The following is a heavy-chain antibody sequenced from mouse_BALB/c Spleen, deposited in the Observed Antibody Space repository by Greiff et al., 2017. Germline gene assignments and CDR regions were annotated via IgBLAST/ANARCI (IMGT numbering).Heavy chain of an antibody. D-gene: IGHD2-14*01. CDR3: ARSDGYDTYFDY. CDR2: ISSGGSYT. CDR1: GFTFSSYA. Sequence: DVMLVESGGGLVKPGGSLKLSCAASGFTFSSYAMSWVRQTPEKRLEWVATISSGGSYTYYPDSVKGRFTISRDNAKNTLYLQMSSLRSEDTAMYYCARSDGYDTYFDYWGQGTTLTVSS. J-gene: IGHJ2*01. V-gene: IGHV5-9-1*01.